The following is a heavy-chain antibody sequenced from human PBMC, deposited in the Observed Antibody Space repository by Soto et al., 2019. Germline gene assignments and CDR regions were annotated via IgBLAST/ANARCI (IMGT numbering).Heavy chain of an antibody. D-gene: IGHD3-10*01. CDR3: ARVKGVLWFGDEPFDY. CDR1: GGTFSSYT. Sequence: QVQLVQSGAEVKKPGSSVKVSCKASGGTFSSYTISWVRQAPGQGLEWMGRIIPILGIANYAQKFQGRVTITADKSTSTAYMELSSLRSEDTAVYYCARVKGVLWFGDEPFDYWGQGTLVTVSS. CDR2: IIPILGIA. J-gene: IGHJ4*02. V-gene: IGHV1-69*02.